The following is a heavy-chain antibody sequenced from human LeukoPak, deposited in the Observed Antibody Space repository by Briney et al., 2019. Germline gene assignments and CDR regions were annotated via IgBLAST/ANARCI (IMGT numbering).Heavy chain of an antibody. CDR3: TKGSNSGSYRDY. D-gene: IGHD3-10*01. CDR2: MNPNNGNT. J-gene: IGHJ4*02. V-gene: IGHV1-8*01. Sequence: GPSVNVSCKASGYTFTNYDINWVRQAPGQGLEWMGWMNPNNGNTGYAQKFQGRVTMTRNTSISTAYMELSSLRSEDTAVYYCTKGSNSGSYRDYWGQGTLVTVSS. CDR1: GYTFTNYD.